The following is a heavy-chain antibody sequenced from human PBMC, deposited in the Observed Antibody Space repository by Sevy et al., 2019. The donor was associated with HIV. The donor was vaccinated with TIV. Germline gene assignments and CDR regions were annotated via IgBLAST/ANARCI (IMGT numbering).Heavy chain of an antibody. CDR3: VREGLGGFSYSLDC. D-gene: IGHD5-18*01. Sequence: GGSLRLSCAASGFTFSSYWMSWVRQAPGKGLEWVATMKEDGSEKSYVESVKGRFTISRDNAKNSLYLQMNSLGVDDTALYYCVREGLGGFSYSLDCWGQGTLVTVSS. CDR1: GFTFSSYW. J-gene: IGHJ4*02. CDR2: MKEDGSEK. V-gene: IGHV3-7*01.